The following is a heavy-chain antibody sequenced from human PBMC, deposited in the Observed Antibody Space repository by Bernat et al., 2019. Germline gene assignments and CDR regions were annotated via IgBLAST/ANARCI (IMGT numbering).Heavy chain of an antibody. CDR1: GVYISSGHW. CDR2: IYHSGST. J-gene: IGHJ4*02. V-gene: IGHV4-4*02. D-gene: IGHD1-26*01. CDR3: ATYSGSSHQWYFDY. Sequence: QVQLQESGPGLVKPSGTLSLTCAVSGVYISSGHWWSWVRQPPGKGLEWIGEIYHSGSTNYNPSLKSRVTISVDKSENQFSLKLNSVTAADTAVYYCATYSGSSHQWYFDYWGQGTLVTVFS.